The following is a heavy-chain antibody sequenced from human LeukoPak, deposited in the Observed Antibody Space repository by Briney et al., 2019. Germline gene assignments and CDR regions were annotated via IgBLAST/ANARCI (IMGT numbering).Heavy chain of an antibody. CDR1: GFTFSSYW. CDR2: IYTDGRST. Sequence: QPGGSLRLSCAASGFTFSSYWMHWVRQAPGKGLVWVARIYTDGRSTSYAGSVKGRFTISRDNAKNMLYLQMNSLRADDTAVYYCARESSCHDYWGQGTLVTVSS. CDR3: ARESSCHDY. J-gene: IGHJ4*02. V-gene: IGHV3-74*01. D-gene: IGHD6-13*01.